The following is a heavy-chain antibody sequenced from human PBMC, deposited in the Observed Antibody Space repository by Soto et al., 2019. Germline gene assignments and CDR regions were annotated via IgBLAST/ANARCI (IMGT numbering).Heavy chain of an antibody. J-gene: IGHJ6*02. D-gene: IGHD2-2*01. CDR3: ARSQGSSTSLEVYDYYYYGMDV. CDR1: GGTFGSYA. CDR2: IIPIPGTA. Sequence: QVQLVQSGAEVKKPGSSVKVSCKASGGTFGSYAISWVRQAPGQGLEWMGGIIPIPGTANYAQKFQGRVTIAADESTGTAYMEVSSLRSEDTAVYYCARSQGSSTSLEVYDYYYYGMDVWGQGTTVTGPS. V-gene: IGHV1-69*01.